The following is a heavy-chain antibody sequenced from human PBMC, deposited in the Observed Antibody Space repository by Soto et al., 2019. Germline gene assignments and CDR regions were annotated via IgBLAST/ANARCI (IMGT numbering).Heavy chain of an antibody. V-gene: IGHV4-39*01. J-gene: IGHJ4*02. CDR2: SYYSGST. D-gene: IGHD3-10*01. Sequence: SQTLSLTCTVGGGSISSSSYYWCWIRQPPGKGLEWIGSSYYSGSTYYNPSLKSRGTISVEKSKNQFSLMLSSVKAADTAVYYCASQYMVRGVIIFDYWGKGTMVTVCS. CDR3: ASQYMVRGVIIFDY. CDR1: GGSISSSSYY.